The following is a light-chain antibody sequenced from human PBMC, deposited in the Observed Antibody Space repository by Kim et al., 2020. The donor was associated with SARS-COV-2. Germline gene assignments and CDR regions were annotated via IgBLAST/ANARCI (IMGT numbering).Light chain of an antibody. V-gene: IGKV1-39*01. Sequence: ASVGDRVTITCRASQRMGSYLSWYQLKPGKAPKALIYAASHLQSGVPSRFSGSGSGTDFTLTISSLQPEDFATYYCQQSYSSPETFGQGTKVDIK. CDR2: AAS. CDR1: QRMGSY. J-gene: IGKJ1*01. CDR3: QQSYSSPET.